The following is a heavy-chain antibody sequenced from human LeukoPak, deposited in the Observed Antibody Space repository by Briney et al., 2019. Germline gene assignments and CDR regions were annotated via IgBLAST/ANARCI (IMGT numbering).Heavy chain of an antibody. D-gene: IGHD1-7*01. V-gene: IGHV1-2*02. CDR1: GGTFSSYA. CDR3: ARGVGDVDWNYGITYDAFDI. CDR2: INPNSGGT. Sequence: GASVKVSCKASGGTFSSYAISWVRQAPGQGLEWMGWINPNSGGTNHAQKFQGRVTMTRDTSISTAYMELSRLRSDDTAVYYCARGVGDVDWNYGITYDAFDIWGQGTMVTVSS. J-gene: IGHJ3*02.